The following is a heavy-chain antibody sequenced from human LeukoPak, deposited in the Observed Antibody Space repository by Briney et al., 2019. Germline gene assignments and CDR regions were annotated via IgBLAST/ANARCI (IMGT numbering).Heavy chain of an antibody. D-gene: IGHD2-15*01. Sequence: GASVKVSCKASGYTFTGYYMHWVRQAPGQGLEWMGWINPNSGGTNYAQKFQGRVTMTRDTSISTAYMELSRLRSDDTAVYYCARVPYRDIVVVVAATRASDNWFDPWGQGTLVTVSS. CDR2: INPNSGGT. CDR1: GYTFTGYY. V-gene: IGHV1-2*02. J-gene: IGHJ5*02. CDR3: ARVPYRDIVVVVAATRASDNWFDP.